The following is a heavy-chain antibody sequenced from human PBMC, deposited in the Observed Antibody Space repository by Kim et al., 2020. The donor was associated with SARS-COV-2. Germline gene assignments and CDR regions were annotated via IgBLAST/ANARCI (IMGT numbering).Heavy chain of an antibody. CDR2: ISSSSSYI. J-gene: IGHJ4*02. CDR1: GFTFSSYS. Sequence: GGSLRLSCAASGFTFSSYSMNWVRQAPGKGLEWVSSISSSSSYIYYADSVKGRFTISRDNAKNSLYLQMNSLRAEDTAVYYCANSGIAVAEPSVLWGQGTLVTVSS. CDR3: ANSGIAVAEPSVL. D-gene: IGHD6-19*01. V-gene: IGHV3-21*01.